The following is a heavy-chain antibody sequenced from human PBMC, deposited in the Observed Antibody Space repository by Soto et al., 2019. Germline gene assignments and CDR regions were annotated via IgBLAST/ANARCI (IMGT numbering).Heavy chain of an antibody. CDR3: ARDGGRYYAMDV. Sequence: QVQLQESGPGLVKPSETLSLTCTVSGGSISSYYWSWIRQPPGKGLEWIGYIYYSGSTNYNPSLKSRVTISVDTSKNRCSLKLSSVTAADTAVYYCARDGGRYYAMDVWGQGSTVTVSS. J-gene: IGHJ6*02. D-gene: IGHD3-3*01. CDR2: IYYSGST. CDR1: GGSISSYY. V-gene: IGHV4-59*01.